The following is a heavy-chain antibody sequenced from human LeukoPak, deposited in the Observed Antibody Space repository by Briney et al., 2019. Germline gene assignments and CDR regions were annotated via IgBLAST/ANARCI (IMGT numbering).Heavy chain of an antibody. CDR2: IYYSGST. J-gene: IGHJ4*02. CDR3: ARGYGAFDY. CDR1: GGSISSSSYY. Sequence: ETLSLTCTVSGGSISSSSYYWGWIRQPPGKGLEWIGSIYYSGSTYYNPSLKSRVTISVDTSKNQFSLKLSSVTAADTAVYYCARGYGAFDYWGQGTLVTVSS. D-gene: IGHD5-18*01. V-gene: IGHV4-39*07.